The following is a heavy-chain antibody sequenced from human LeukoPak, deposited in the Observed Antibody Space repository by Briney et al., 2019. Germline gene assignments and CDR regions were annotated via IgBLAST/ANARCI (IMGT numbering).Heavy chain of an antibody. J-gene: IGHJ4*02. V-gene: IGHV3-23*01. D-gene: IGHD3-10*01. CDR1: GFTFSSYA. CDR2: ISGSGGST. CDR3: AKDPKAIYGSGSSFDY. Sequence: QAGGSLRLSCAASGFTFSSYAMNWVRQAPGKGLEWVSAISGSGGSTYYADSVKGRFTISRDNAKNSLYLQMNSLRAEDTALYYCAKDPKAIYGSGSSFDYWGQGTLVTVSS.